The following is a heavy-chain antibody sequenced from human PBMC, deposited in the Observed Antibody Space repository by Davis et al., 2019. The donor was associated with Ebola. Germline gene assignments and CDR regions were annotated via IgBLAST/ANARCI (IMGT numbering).Heavy chain of an antibody. V-gene: IGHV4-59*01. CDR3: ARGTGAVTTYAFDI. Sequence: SETLSLTCTVSGDSIRRYYWSWIRQPPGKGLEWIGYIYNSVNTNYNPSLKSRVTISVDTSKNQVSLKLDSVTAADTAVYYCARGTGAVTTYAFDIWGQGTTVTVSS. CDR1: GDSIRRYY. J-gene: IGHJ3*02. CDR2: IYNSVNT. D-gene: IGHD4-17*01.